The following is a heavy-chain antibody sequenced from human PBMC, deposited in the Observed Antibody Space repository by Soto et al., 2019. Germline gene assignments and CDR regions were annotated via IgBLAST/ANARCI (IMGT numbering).Heavy chain of an antibody. Sequence: GGSLRLSCAASGFTFSSYSMNWVRQAPGKGLEWVSSISSSSYIYYADSVKGRFTISRDNAKNSLYLQMNSLRAEDTAVYYCARDGTMRDFDPWGQGTLVTVSS. D-gene: IGHD1-26*01. J-gene: IGHJ5*02. CDR1: GFTFSSYS. CDR3: ARDGTMRDFDP. CDR2: ISSSSYI. V-gene: IGHV3-21*01.